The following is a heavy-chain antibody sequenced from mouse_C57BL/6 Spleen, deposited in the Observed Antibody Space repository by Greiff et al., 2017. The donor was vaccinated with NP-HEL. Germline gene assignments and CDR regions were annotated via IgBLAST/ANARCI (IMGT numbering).Heavy chain of an antibody. Sequence: QVQLQQPGAELVRPGSSVKLSCKASGYTFTSYWMDWVKQRPGQGLEWIGNIYPSDSETHYNQKFKDKATLTVDKSSSTAYMQLSSLTSEDSAVDYCARRDSGNYDYFDYWGQGTTLTVSS. CDR3: ARRDSGNYDYFDY. J-gene: IGHJ2*01. V-gene: IGHV1-61*01. CDR2: IYPSDSET. D-gene: IGHD2-1*01. CDR1: GYTFTSYW.